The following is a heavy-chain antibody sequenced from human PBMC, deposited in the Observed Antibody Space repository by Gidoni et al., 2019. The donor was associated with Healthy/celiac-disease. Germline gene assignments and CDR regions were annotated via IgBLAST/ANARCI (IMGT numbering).Heavy chain of an antibody. Sequence: EVQLVESGGGLVQPGGSLRLSCAASGFTVSSNYMSWVRQAPGKGLECVSVIYSGGSTYYADSVKGRFTISRDNSKNTLYLQMNSLRAEDTAVYYCAVFTYYYDTSGYRTFDYWGQGTLVTVSS. V-gene: IGHV3-66*01. D-gene: IGHD3-22*01. J-gene: IGHJ4*02. CDR3: AVFTYYYDTSGYRTFDY. CDR2: IYSGGST. CDR1: GFTVSSNY.